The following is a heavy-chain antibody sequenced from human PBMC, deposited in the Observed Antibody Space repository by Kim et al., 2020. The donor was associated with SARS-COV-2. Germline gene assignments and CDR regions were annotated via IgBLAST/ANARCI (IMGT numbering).Heavy chain of an antibody. V-gene: IGHV3-23*01. Sequence: GGSLRLSCAASGFTFSSYAMSWVRQAPGKGLEWVSAISGSGGSTYYADSVKGRFTISRDNSKNTLYLQMNSLRAEDTAVYYCAKRGDYGDSYGMDVWGQGTTVTVSS. J-gene: IGHJ6*02. CDR3: AKRGDYGDSYGMDV. CDR1: GFTFSSYA. D-gene: IGHD4-17*01. CDR2: ISGSGGST.